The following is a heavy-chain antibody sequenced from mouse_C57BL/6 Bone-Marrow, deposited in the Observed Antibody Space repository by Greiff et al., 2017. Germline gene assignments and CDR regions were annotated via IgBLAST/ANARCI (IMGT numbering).Heavy chain of an antibody. CDR3: ARNYGSSYDFDY. CDR1: GYTFTDYY. CDR2: INPNNGGT. J-gene: IGHJ2*01. V-gene: IGHV1-26*01. D-gene: IGHD1-1*01. Sequence: VHVKQSGPELVKPGASVKISCKASGYTFTDYYMNWVKQSHGKSLEWIGDINPNNGGTSYNQKFKGKATLTVDKSSSTAYMELRSLTSEDSAVYYCARNYGSSYDFDYWGQGTTLTVSS.